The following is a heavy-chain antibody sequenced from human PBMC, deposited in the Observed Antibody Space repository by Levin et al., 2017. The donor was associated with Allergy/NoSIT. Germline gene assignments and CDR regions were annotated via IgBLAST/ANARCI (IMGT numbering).Heavy chain of an antibody. Sequence: HPGGSLRLSCAASGLSFSDYGMHWVRQAPDSGLEWVALITSDGSNKFYADSVKGRFIISRVNSRNILYLQLNSLRPEDTAVYYCASRGSFDHWGQGTLVTVSS. CDR2: ITSDGSNK. D-gene: IGHD3-10*01. J-gene: IGHJ4*02. CDR1: GLSFSDYG. V-gene: IGHV3-30*03. CDR3: ASRGSFDH.